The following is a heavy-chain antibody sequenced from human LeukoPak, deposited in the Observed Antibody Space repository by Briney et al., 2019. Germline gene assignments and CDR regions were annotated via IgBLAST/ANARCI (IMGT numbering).Heavy chain of an antibody. CDR2: INSGFRT. D-gene: IGHD7-27*01. Sequence: PGGSLRLSCAASTSTFSTYVMSWVRQAPGKGLEWGSVINSGFRTSSASSVKGRFTISRDNSKNTLFLHMNSLRGEDTAVYYCATGEDRSIYDRFDYWGQGTLVTVSS. CDR3: ATGEDRSIYDRFDY. V-gene: IGHV3-23*01. CDR1: TSTFSTYV. J-gene: IGHJ4*02.